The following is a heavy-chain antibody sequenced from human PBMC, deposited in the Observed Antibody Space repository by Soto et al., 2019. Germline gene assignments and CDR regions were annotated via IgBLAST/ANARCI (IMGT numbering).Heavy chain of an antibody. V-gene: IGHV1-69*02. CDR3: APIYCSGGTRFDY. CDR1: VGTFNSYT. J-gene: IGHJ4*02. Sequence: QVQLVQSGAEVKKPGSSVKVSCTASVGTFNSYTIQWVRQAPVQGLEWVGRVNPIVGMSNSAQKVQGGVMITAETSSSLAYPDVHSLESEETSGDECAPIYCSGGTRFDYWRQGTLVNVSS. CDR2: VNPIVGMS. D-gene: IGHD3-10*01.